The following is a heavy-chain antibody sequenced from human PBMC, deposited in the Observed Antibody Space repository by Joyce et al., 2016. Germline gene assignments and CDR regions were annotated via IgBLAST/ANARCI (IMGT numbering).Heavy chain of an antibody. J-gene: IGHJ6*02. Sequence: EVQLVESGGGLVQPGGSLRLSCAASGFTFSSYWLHWVRQAPGKGLVFVSRINSDGSSIKYADAGEGRFTISRDNAKNTLYLQMNSLRAEDTAVYYCARGIAVAPRSAMDVWGQGTTVTVSS. CDR3: ARGIAVAPRSAMDV. V-gene: IGHV3-74*01. CDR1: GFTFSSYW. D-gene: IGHD2-2*01. CDR2: INSDGSSI.